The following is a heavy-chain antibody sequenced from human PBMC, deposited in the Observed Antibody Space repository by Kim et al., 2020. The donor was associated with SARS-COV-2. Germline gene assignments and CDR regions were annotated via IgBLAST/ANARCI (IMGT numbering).Heavy chain of an antibody. CDR3: AKGAVAGNDAFNM. Sequence: GGSLRLSCAASGLNLSRYGMHWVRQVPGKGLEWVSFISYDGSVKYYADYVKGRFTISRDNSKNTLDLQMNSLRAEDTAVYYCAKGAVAGNDAFNMWGQGTMVTVSS. J-gene: IGHJ3*02. V-gene: IGHV3-30*18. CDR2: ISYDGSVK. D-gene: IGHD6-19*01. CDR1: GLNLSRYG.